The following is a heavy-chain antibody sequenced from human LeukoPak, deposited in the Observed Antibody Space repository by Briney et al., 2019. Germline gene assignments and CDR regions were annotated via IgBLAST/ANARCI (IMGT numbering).Heavy chain of an antibody. CDR2: INPSGGST. J-gene: IGHJ4*02. Sequence: ASVKVSCKASGYTFTSYYMHWVRQAPGQGLEWMGIINPSGGSTSYAQKFQGRVTMTRDTSTSTVYTELSSLRSEDTAVYYCARVGGDYVFDYWGQGTLVTVSS. D-gene: IGHD4-17*01. V-gene: IGHV1-46*01. CDR1: GYTFTSYY. CDR3: ARVGGDYVFDY.